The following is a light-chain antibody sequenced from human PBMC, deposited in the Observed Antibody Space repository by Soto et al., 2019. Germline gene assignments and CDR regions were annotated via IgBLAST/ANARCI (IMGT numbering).Light chain of an antibody. Sequence: EIVMTQSPATLSVSPGERATLSCRASQSVSSNLSWYQQKPGQAPRLLIYGASSRATDIPARFSGSGSGTDFTLTISSLQSEDFAVYYCQQYNNWPRTFGQWTKVEIK. CDR2: GAS. J-gene: IGKJ1*01. CDR1: QSVSSN. CDR3: QQYNNWPRT. V-gene: IGKV3-15*01.